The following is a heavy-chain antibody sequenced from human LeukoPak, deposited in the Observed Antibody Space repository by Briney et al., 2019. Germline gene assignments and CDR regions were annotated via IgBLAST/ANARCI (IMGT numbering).Heavy chain of an antibody. CDR1: GVPITDYY. J-gene: IGHJ5*02. V-gene: IGHV4-59*01. Sequence: SETLSLTCNISGVPITDYYWSWIRLAPRRGLEWIGYMYYSGDSNSNPSLEGRVTMSADTSTNQFSLRLTSVTAADTAMYYCARELPSTGNWFDPWGQGILVTVSS. D-gene: IGHD1-14*01. CDR2: MYYSGDS. CDR3: ARELPSTGNWFDP.